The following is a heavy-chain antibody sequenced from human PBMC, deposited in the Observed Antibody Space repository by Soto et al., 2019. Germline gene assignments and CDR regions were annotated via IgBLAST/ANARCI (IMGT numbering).Heavy chain of an antibody. D-gene: IGHD3-22*01. CDR2: IWYDGSNK. V-gene: IGHV3-33*01. Sequence: QVQLVESGGGVVQPGRSLRLSCAASGFTFSSYGMHWVRQAPGKGLEWVAVIWYDGSNKYYADSVKGRFTISRDNSKNTLYLQMNRLRAEDTAVYYCARDDYDSSAPTMAYYYGMDVWGQGTTVTVSS. CDR1: GFTFSSYG. CDR3: ARDDYDSSAPTMAYYYGMDV. J-gene: IGHJ6*02.